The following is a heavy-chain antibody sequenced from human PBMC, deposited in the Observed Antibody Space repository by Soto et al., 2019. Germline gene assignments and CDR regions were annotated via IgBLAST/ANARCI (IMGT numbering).Heavy chain of an antibody. V-gene: IGHV3-33*01. J-gene: IGHJ4*02. CDR1: GFTFSSYG. CDR2: IWYDGSNK. CDR3: ARDLGRVPIFPAGDY. Sequence: PGGSLRLSCAASGFTFSSYGMHWVRQAPGKGLEWVAVIWYDGSNKYYADSVKGRFTIPRDNSKNTLYLQMNSLRAEDTAVYYCARDLGRVPIFPAGDYWGQGTLVTVSS. D-gene: IGHD3-9*01.